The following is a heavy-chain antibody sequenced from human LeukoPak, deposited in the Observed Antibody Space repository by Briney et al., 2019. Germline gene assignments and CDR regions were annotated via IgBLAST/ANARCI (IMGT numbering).Heavy chain of an antibody. CDR1: GFTFSTSA. CDR3: TRDPLRYLRVGHYDY. J-gene: IGHJ4*02. D-gene: IGHD3-9*01. CDR2: IDYDGSHI. V-gene: IGHV3-21*01. Sequence: GGSLRLSCAASGFTFSTSAMNWVRQVPGKGLEWVSSIDYDGSHIYYAVSVRGRFTISRDNARDSVYLQMDSLRVEDTAVYYCTRDPLRYLRVGHYDYWGQGTLVAVSS.